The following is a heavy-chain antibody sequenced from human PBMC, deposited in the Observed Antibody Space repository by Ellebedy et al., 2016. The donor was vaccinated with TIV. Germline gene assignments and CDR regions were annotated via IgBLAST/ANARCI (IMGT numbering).Heavy chain of an antibody. CDR2: IGTTGNTV. J-gene: IGHJ6*02. D-gene: IGHD3-16*01. CDR1: GLTFSSHS. V-gene: IGHV3-48*02. Sequence: GESLKISCAASGLTFSSHSTNWVRQAPGKGLEWVSCIGTTGNTVYYADSVKGRFTISRDNAMNSLYLEMNSLRDEDTAVYYCARVRGTYAYGMDVWGQGTTVTVSS. CDR3: ARVRGTYAYGMDV.